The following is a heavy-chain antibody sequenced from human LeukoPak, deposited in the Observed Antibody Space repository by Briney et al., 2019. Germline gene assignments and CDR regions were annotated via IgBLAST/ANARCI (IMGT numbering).Heavy chain of an antibody. D-gene: IGHD2-15*01. J-gene: IGHJ6*02. CDR3: ARSRYCSGGGCLYYYYYGMDV. V-gene: IGHV1-24*01. CDR1: GYTLTELS. CDR2: FDPEDGET. Sequence: ASVKVSCKVSGYTLTELSMHWVRQAPGKGLEWMGGFDPEDGETIYAQKFQGRVTMTEDTSTDTAYTELSSLRSEDTAVYYCARSRYCSGGGCLYYYYYGMDVWGQGTTVTVSS.